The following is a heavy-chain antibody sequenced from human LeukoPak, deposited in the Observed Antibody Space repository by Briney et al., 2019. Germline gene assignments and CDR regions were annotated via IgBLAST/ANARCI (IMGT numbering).Heavy chain of an antibody. D-gene: IGHD3-22*01. Sequence: PGGSLRLSCTASGFGYGQYEMNWIRQAPGKGLEGIAYLSVRAGTIYYGDSAEGRFTISRDDAKNSLYLQMNGPRVEDTAIYYCSKDFPHYYEVPHGMDVWGQGTTVTV. J-gene: IGHJ6*02. CDR3: SKDFPHYYEVPHGMDV. CDR2: LSVRAGTI. V-gene: IGHV3-48*03. CDR1: GFGYGQYE.